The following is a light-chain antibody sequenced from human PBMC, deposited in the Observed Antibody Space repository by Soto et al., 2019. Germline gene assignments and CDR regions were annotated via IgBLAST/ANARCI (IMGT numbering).Light chain of an antibody. CDR1: KLGDKY. Sequence: SYELTQPPSVSVSPGQTASITCSGDKLGDKYVCWYQQKPGQSPVLVIYQDTKRPSGIPERFSGSNSGNTATLTISGTQTMDEADYYCQAWDSSVVFGGGTNSPS. CDR2: QDT. CDR3: QAWDSSVV. J-gene: IGLJ2*01. V-gene: IGLV3-1*01.